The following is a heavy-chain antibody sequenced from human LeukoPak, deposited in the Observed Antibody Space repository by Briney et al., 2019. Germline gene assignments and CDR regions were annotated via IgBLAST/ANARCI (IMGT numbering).Heavy chain of an antibody. V-gene: IGHV1-3*01. Sequence: GASVKVSCKASGYTFTSYAMHWVRQAPGQRLEWMGWINAGNGNTKYSQKFQGRVTITRDTSASTAYMELSSLRSEDTAVYYCARVRGTAIVVDAFDIWGQGTMVTVSS. CDR2: INAGNGNT. CDR3: ARVRGTAIVVDAFDI. D-gene: IGHD3-22*01. J-gene: IGHJ3*02. CDR1: GYTFTSYA.